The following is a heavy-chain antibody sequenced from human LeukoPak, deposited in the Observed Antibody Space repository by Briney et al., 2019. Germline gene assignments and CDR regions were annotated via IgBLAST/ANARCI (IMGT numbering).Heavy chain of an antibody. CDR1: GGSISSYY. V-gene: IGHV4-4*07. Sequence: SEPLSLTCTVSGGSISSYYWSWIRQPAGKGLEWIGRIYTSGSTNYNPSLKSRVTMSVDTSKNQFSLKLSSVTAADTAVYYCARNPYPGEDNYGMDVWGQGTTVTVSS. D-gene: IGHD7-27*01. CDR3: ARNPYPGEDNYGMDV. J-gene: IGHJ6*02. CDR2: IYTSGST.